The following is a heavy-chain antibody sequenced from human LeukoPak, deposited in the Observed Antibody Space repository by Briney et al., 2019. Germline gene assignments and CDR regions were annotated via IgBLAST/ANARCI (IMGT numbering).Heavy chain of an antibody. J-gene: IGHJ4*02. D-gene: IGHD6-13*01. CDR2: IRYDGKEE. Sequence: PGGSLRLSCAASGFTFSDYVIHWVRQSPGKGLEWVTFIRYDGKEEYYAESVKGRFSVSKDNFRNTAFLQLNSLRVEDTAVYFCVKDLRDSSSFYSHLDWGQGTLVTVSS. CDR1: GFTFSDYV. V-gene: IGHV3-30*02. CDR3: VKDLRDSSSFYSHLD.